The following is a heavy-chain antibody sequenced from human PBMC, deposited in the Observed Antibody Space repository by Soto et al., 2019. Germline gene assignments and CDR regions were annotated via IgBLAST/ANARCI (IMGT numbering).Heavy chain of an antibody. CDR1: GFTFSSYA. Sequence: QVQLVESGGGVVQPGRSLRLSCAASGFTFSSYAMHWVRQAPGKGLEWVAVISYDGSNKYYADSVKGRFTISRDNSKNTLYLQMNSLRAKDTAVYYCARDQVPAAPIGAFDIWGQGTMVTVSS. V-gene: IGHV3-30-3*01. CDR2: ISYDGSNK. CDR3: ARDQVPAAPIGAFDI. J-gene: IGHJ3*02. D-gene: IGHD2-2*01.